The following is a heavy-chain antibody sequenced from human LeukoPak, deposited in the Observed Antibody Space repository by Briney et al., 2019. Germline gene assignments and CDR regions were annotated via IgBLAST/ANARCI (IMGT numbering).Heavy chain of an antibody. CDR3: VRDWDHYDFDS. Sequence: GGSLRLSCAASGFTFSNYWIHWVRQAPGKGLVWISRINPAGNYANYADSVKGRFTISRDNAKNTVYLQMNSLRAEDTALFYCVRDWDHYDFDSWGQGTLVTVSS. V-gene: IGHV3-74*01. J-gene: IGHJ5*01. D-gene: IGHD3-3*01. CDR1: GFTFSNYW. CDR2: INPAGNYA.